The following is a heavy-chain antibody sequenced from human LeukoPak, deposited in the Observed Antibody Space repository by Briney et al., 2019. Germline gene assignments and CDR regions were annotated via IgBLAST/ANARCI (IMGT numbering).Heavy chain of an antibody. CDR3: ARLGDSGSYSPGGADGMDV. J-gene: IGHJ6*02. CDR1: GFTFSSYA. CDR2: ISYDGSNK. Sequence: PGGSLRLSCAASGFTFSSYAMHWVRQAPGKGLEWVAVISYDGSNKYYADSVKGRFTISRDNSKNTLYLQMNCLRAEDTAVYYCARLGDSGSYSPGGADGMDVWGRGTTVTVSS. D-gene: IGHD1-26*01. V-gene: IGHV3-30-3*01.